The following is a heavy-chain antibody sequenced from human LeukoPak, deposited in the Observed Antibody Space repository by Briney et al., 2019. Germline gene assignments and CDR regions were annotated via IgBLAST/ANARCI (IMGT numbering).Heavy chain of an antibody. J-gene: IGHJ5*02. CDR3: ARGPPLRLGELSS. D-gene: IGHD3-16*02. Sequence: GASVKVSCKASGYTFTGYYMHWVRQAPGQGLEWMGRIIPIFGTANYAQKFQGRVTITTDESTSTAYMELSSLRSEDTAVYYCARGPPLRLGELSSWSQGTLVTVSS. CDR2: IIPIFGTA. V-gene: IGHV1-69*05. CDR1: GYTFTGYY.